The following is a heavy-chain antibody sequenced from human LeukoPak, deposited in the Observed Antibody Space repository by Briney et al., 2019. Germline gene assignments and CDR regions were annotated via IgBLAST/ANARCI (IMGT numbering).Heavy chain of an antibody. Sequence: GESLEISCKGSGYSFTSYWIGWGRQMSGKGLEWMGIIYPGDSDTRYSPSFQGQVTISADKSISTAYLQWSSLKASDTAMYYCARHYDWFPGLIGAFDIWVQGTMVTVSS. CDR2: IYPGDSDT. CDR1: GYSFTSYW. D-gene: IGHD3-9*01. V-gene: IGHV5-51*01. J-gene: IGHJ3*02. CDR3: ARHYDWFPGLIGAFDI.